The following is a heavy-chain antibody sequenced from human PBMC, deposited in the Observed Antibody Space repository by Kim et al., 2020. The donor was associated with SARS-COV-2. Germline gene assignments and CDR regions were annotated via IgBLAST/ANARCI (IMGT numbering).Heavy chain of an antibody. CDR3: ARVGDTTGFAFDI. D-gene: IGHD1-26*01. CDR2: ISGDGGST. J-gene: IGHJ3*02. Sequence: GGSLRLSCAASGFTFSNYWMHWVRQAPGKGLVWVSRISGDGGSTSYADSVKGRFTISRDNAKNTLYLQMNSLRAEDTAVYYCARVGDTTGFAFDIWGQGTRATVSS. V-gene: IGHV3-74*01. CDR1: GFTFSNYW.